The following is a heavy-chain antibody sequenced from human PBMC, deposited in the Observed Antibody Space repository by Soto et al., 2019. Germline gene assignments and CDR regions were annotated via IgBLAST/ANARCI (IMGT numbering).Heavy chain of an antibody. CDR2: IIPIFDTA. D-gene: IGHD5-18*01. CDR3: AREGVDSDVVTFFDY. Sequence: QVQLVQSGAEVKKPGSSVKVYCKTSGGTLSNYAISWLRQAPGQGPEWMGSIIPIFDTANYAQKFQGRVTITADESTSTVYMELSSLRSEDTAVYYCAREGVDSDVVTFFDYWGQGTLVTVSS. V-gene: IGHV1-69*15. CDR1: GGTLSNYA. J-gene: IGHJ4*02.